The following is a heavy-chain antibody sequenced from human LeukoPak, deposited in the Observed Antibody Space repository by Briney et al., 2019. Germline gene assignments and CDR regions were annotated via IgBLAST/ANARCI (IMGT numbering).Heavy chain of an antibody. V-gene: IGHV3-48*01. CDR2: ITTSSSV. J-gene: IGHJ4*02. Sequence: GGSLRLSRAASGFTFSSYNMNWVRQAPGKGLEWVSSITTSSSVFYADSVKGRFTISRDNAQNSLYLQMNSLRADDTAVYYCARRFDSWGRGTLVTVSS. CDR1: GFTFSSYN. CDR3: ARRFDS.